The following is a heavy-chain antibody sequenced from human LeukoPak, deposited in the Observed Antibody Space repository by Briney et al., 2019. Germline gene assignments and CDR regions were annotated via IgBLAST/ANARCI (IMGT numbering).Heavy chain of an antibody. CDR1: GFTFSSYG. V-gene: IGHV3-23*01. J-gene: IGHJ3*02. D-gene: IGHD3-16*02. Sequence: GGSLRLSCAASGFTFSSYGMSWVRQAPGKGLEWVSAISGSGGSTYYADSVKGRFTISRDNSKNTLYLQMNSLRAEDTAVYYCAKDRTSWGSYRYERFDAFDIWGQGTMVTVSS. CDR2: ISGSGGST. CDR3: AKDRTSWGSYRYERFDAFDI.